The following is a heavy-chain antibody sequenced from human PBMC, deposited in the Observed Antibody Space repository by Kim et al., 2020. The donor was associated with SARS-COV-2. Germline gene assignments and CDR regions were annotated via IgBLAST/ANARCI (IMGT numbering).Heavy chain of an antibody. J-gene: IGHJ4*02. CDR3: ATHPSGYSYGYDFDY. V-gene: IGHV1-24*01. Sequence: QKFPGRVTMTEDTSTDTAYMGLSSLRSEDTAVYYCATHPSGYSYGYDFDYWGQGTLVTVSS. D-gene: IGHD5-18*01.